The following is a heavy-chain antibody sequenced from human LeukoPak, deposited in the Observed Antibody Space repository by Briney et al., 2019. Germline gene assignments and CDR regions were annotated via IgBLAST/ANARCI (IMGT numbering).Heavy chain of an antibody. CDR1: GGSFSGYY. D-gene: IGHD4-17*01. V-gene: IGHV4-34*01. CDR2: INHSGST. Sequence: PSETLSLTCAVYGGSFSGYYWSWIRQPPGKGLEWIGEINHSGSTNYNPSLKSRVTISVDTSKNQFSLKLSCVTAADTAVYYCARLDYGARFDYWGQGTLVTVSS. CDR3: ARLDYGARFDY. J-gene: IGHJ4*02.